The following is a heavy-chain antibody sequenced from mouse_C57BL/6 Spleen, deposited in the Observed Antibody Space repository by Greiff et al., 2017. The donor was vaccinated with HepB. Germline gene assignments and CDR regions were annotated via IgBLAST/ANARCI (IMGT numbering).Heavy chain of an antibody. CDR1: GYTFTSYW. Sequence: QVQLQHPGAELVRPGSSVKLSCKASGYTFTSYWMQWVQQRPIQGLEWIGNIDPSDSDTHYNQKFKDKATLTVDKSSSTAYMHLSSLTSEDSAFYYCAREGDGLCYWGKGTTRTVSS. CDR3: AREGDGLCY. V-gene: IGHV1-52*01. J-gene: IGHJ2*01. CDR2: IDPSDSDT. D-gene: IGHD1-1*01.